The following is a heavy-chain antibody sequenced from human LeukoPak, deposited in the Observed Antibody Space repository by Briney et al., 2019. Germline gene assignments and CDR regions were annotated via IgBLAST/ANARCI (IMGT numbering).Heavy chain of an antibody. CDR2: MNPSSGNT. Sequence: ASVTVSCKASGYTFTSFDIHLVRQATGQRLEWIGWMNPSSGNTGYAQMFQGRVTMTRSTSISTSYMELSSLRSEDTAVYYCARGLGDYYDSSGPTDENRPWGQGTLVTVSS. J-gene: IGHJ5*02. V-gene: IGHV1-8*01. CDR3: ARGLGDYYDSSGPTDENRP. D-gene: IGHD3-22*01. CDR1: GYTFTSFD.